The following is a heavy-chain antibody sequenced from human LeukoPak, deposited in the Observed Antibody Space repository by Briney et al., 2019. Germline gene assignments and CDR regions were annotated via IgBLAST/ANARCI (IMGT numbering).Heavy chain of an antibody. J-gene: IGHJ4*02. CDR2: ISPSADNI. CDR3: VTESGWLFDY. Sequence: GGSLRLSCVAAGFTFRDRYMSWIRQAPGKGMEWVAYISPSADNIHYADSVKGRFTISRDNARNSLFLQMNGLKAEDTAVYYCVTESGWLFDYWGQGTLVTVSS. CDR1: GFTFRDRY. D-gene: IGHD5-12*01. V-gene: IGHV3-11*04.